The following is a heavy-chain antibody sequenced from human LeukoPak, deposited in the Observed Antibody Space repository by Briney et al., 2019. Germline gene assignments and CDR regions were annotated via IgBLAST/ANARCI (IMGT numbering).Heavy chain of an antibody. V-gene: IGHV3-74*01. D-gene: IGHD3-10*01. J-gene: IGHJ5*01. Sequence: PGGSLRLSCITSGFTFSGYWMHWVRQAPGKGLVWVSRIRGDGNDMNYADSVKGRFTISRDNAKNMVYLQINSLRADDTAVYYCTRDRVLGSGSSDSWGQGTLVTVST. CDR3: TRDRVLGSGSSDS. CDR2: IRGDGNDM. CDR1: GFTFSGYW.